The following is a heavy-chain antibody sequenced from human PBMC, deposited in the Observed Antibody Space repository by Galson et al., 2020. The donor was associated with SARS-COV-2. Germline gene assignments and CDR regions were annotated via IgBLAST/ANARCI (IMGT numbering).Heavy chain of an antibody. D-gene: IGHD2-2*02. Sequence: GESLKISCAASGFTFSSYDMHWVRQATGKGLEWVSAIGTAGDTYYPGSVQGRFTISRENAKNSLYLQMNSLRAGDTAVYYCARGDHKYCSSTSCYTGRYYYYYMDVWGKGTTVTVSS. CDR2: IGTAGDT. CDR1: GFTFSSYD. CDR3: ARGDHKYCSSTSCYTGRYYYYYMDV. V-gene: IGHV3-13*01. J-gene: IGHJ6*03.